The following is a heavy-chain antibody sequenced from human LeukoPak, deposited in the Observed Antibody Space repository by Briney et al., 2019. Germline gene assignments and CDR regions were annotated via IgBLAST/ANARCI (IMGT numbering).Heavy chain of an antibody. V-gene: IGHV1-18*01. CDR3: ARTYYGDSNNGYYYYMDV. CDR2: INPNSGGT. CDR1: GYTFTSYG. J-gene: IGHJ6*03. D-gene: IGHD4-17*01. Sequence: ASVKVSCKASGYTFTSYGISWVRQAPGQGLEWMGWINPNSGGTNYAQKLQGRVTMTTDTSTSTAYMELRSLRSDDTAVYYCARTYYGDSNNGYYYYMDVWGKGTTVTVSS.